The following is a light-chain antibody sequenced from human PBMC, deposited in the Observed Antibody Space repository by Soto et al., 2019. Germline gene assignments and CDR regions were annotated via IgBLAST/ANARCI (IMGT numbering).Light chain of an antibody. CDR2: GNS. CDR1: SSNIGAGYD. Sequence: QSVLTQPPSVSGAPGQRVTISCTGSSSNIGAGYDVHWYQQLPGTAPKLLIYGNSNRPSAVPDRFSGSKSGTSASRAITGLQAEEEADYYCQSYDSSLSGYVFVTGTKLTVL. J-gene: IGLJ1*01. CDR3: QSYDSSLSGYV. V-gene: IGLV1-40*01.